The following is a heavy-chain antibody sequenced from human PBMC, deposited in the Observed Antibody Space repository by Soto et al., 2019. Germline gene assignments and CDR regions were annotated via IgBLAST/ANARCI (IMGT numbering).Heavy chain of an antibody. D-gene: IGHD3-22*01. V-gene: IGHV4-31*03. CDR1: GGSISSGGYY. CDR3: ARVSPTGDSSGYYPNLFDY. Sequence: PSETLSLTCTVSGGSISSGGYYWSWIRQHPGKGLEWIGYIYYSGSTYYNPSLKSRVTISVDTSKNQFSLKLSSVTAADTAVYYCARVSPTGDSSGYYPNLFDYWGQGTLVTVSS. CDR2: IYYSGST. J-gene: IGHJ4*02.